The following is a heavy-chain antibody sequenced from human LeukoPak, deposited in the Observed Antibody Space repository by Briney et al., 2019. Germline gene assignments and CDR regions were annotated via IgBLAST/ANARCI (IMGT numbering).Heavy chain of an antibody. Sequence: GASVKVSCKASGGTFSSYAISWVRQAPGQWLEWMGGIIPIFGTANYAQKFQGRVTITADESTSTAYMELSSLRSEDTAVYYCAREGCSGGSCYLRDWFDPWGQGTLVTVSS. J-gene: IGHJ5*02. CDR3: AREGCSGGSCYLRDWFDP. CDR2: IIPIFGTA. V-gene: IGHV1-69*13. CDR1: GGTFSSYA. D-gene: IGHD2-15*01.